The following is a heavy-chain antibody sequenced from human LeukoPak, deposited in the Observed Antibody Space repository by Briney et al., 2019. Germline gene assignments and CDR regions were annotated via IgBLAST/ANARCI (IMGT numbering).Heavy chain of an antibody. Sequence: PSETLSLTCAVYGGSSSGYYWSWIRQPPGKGLEWIGEINHSGSTNYNPSLKSRVTISVDTSKNQFSLKLRSVTAADTAVYYCARGHNTAMVTGSYYFDFWGQGTLVTVSS. CDR2: INHSGST. D-gene: IGHD5-18*01. V-gene: IGHV4-34*01. CDR1: GGSSSGYY. J-gene: IGHJ4*02. CDR3: ARGHNTAMVTGSYYFDF.